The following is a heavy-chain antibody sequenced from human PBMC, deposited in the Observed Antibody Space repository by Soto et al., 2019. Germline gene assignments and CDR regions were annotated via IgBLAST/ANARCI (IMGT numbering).Heavy chain of an antibody. CDR2: INAGNGNT. D-gene: IGHD3-22*01. Sequence: ASVKVSCKASGYTFTSYAMHWVRQAPGQRLEWMGWINAGNGNTKYSQKFQGRVTITRDTSASTAYMELSSLRSEDTAVYYCARDPLTYYYDSSNYGMDVWGQGTTVTVSS. V-gene: IGHV1-3*01. J-gene: IGHJ6*02. CDR1: GYTFTSYA. CDR3: ARDPLTYYYDSSNYGMDV.